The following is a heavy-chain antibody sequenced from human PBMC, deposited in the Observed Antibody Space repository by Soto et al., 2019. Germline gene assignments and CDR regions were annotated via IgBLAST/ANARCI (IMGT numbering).Heavy chain of an antibody. V-gene: IGHV4-61*01. CDR1: GGSVSSGSYY. J-gene: IGHJ4*02. Sequence: QVQLQESGPGLVKPSETLSLTCTVSGGSVSSGSYYWSWIWQPPGKGLEWIGYIYYTGTTSYNPSLKSRVTISVDTSKNQFSLKLRSVTAADTAVYYCAREPKAPKGVDYWGQGTLVTVSS. CDR2: IYYTGTT. CDR3: AREPKAPKGVDY.